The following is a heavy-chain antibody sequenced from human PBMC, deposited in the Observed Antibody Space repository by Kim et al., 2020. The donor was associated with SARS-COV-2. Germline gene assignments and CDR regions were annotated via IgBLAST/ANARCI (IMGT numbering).Heavy chain of an antibody. CDR3: AREGPTVTTKEYFQH. J-gene: IGHJ1*01. V-gene: IGHV3-21*01. Sequence: ESLKGRFTIARDNTKNSLYLQMNSLRAEDTAVYYCAREGPTVTTKEYFQHWGQGTLVTVSS. D-gene: IGHD4-17*01.